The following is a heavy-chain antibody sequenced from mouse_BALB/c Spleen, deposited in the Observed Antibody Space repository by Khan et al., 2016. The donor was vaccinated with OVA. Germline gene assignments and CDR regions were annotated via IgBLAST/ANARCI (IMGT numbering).Heavy chain of an antibody. V-gene: IGHV1-7*01. CDR3: TRDRIDY. J-gene: IGHJ2*01. CDR2: INPTSGYT. CDR1: GYTFTTYW. Sequence: QIQLVQSGAELAKPGASVKMSCKASGYTFTTYWMHWVKQRPGQGLEWIGYINPTSGYTDYNEKFKDRATLSADRSSSTAYMQLSSLTSEDSAVYYCTRDRIDYWGQSTTLTVSS.